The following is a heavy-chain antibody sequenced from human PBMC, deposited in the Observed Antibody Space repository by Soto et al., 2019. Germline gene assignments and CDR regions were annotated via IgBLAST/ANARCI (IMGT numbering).Heavy chain of an antibody. CDR1: GFTFSSYG. CDR2: IWYDGSNK. D-gene: IGHD2-2*01. CDR3: ARDGGVPAAPDY. Sequence: PGGSLRLSCAASGFTFSSYGMHWVRQAPGKGLEWVAVIWYDGSNKYYADSVKGRFTISRDNSKNTLYLQMNSLRAEDTAVYYCARDGGVPAAPDYWGQRTLVTVSS. V-gene: IGHV3-33*01. J-gene: IGHJ4*02.